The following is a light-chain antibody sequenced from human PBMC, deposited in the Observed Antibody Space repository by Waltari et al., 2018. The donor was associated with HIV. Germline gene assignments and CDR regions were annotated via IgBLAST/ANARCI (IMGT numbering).Light chain of an antibody. J-gene: IGKJ1*01. CDR3: QQYTTFPWT. CDR1: QNVSSW. V-gene: IGKV1-5*03. CDR2: KAS. Sequence: DIQMTQSPSTLSASSGDRVTINCRASQNVSSWLAWYQQKSGKAPKLLIYKASALEFGVPSRCSGSGSGADFTLVISSLQPDDFATYYCQQYTTFPWTFGQGTKVEIK.